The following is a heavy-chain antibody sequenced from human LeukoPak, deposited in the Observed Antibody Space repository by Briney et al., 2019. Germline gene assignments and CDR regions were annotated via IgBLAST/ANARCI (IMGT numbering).Heavy chain of an antibody. V-gene: IGHV4-59*08. CDR1: GGSISSYY. D-gene: IGHD5-12*01. J-gene: IGHJ3*02. Sequence: SETLSLTCTVSGGSISSYYWSWIRQPPGKGLEWTGYIYYSGSTSYNPSLKSRVTISVDTSKNQFFLKLNSVTAADTAVYYCARHMYSGCDDAFDIWGQGTMVTVSS. CDR2: IYYSGST. CDR3: ARHMYSGCDDAFDI.